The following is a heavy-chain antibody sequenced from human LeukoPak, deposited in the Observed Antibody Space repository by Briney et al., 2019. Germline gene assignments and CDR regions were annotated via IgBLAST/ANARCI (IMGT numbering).Heavy chain of an antibody. J-gene: IGHJ5*01. D-gene: IGHD3-22*01. CDR1: GFTFSSYA. V-gene: IGHV3-23*01. CDR2: VSVSGYNT. CDR3: AKVQSLYSSGWYDS. Sequence: PGGSLRLSCSASGFTFSSYAMSWVRQVPGKGLEWVSTVSVSGYNTYYADSVKGRFTISRDNSKNTLFLQMNSLRAEDTALYYCAKVQSLYSSGWYDSWGQGTRVTVSS.